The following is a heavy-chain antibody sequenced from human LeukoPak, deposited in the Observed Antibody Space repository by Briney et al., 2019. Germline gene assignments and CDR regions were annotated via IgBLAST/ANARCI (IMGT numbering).Heavy chain of an antibody. Sequence: PSETLSLTCTVSGGSISSYHWSWIRQPPGNGLEWIGYIYYSGSTNYNPSLKSRVTISVDTSKNQFSLKLSSVTAADTAVYYCARLGSRREGITMIVVVFDYWGQGTLVTVSS. V-gene: IGHV4-59*01. J-gene: IGHJ4*02. D-gene: IGHD3-22*01. CDR3: ARLGSRREGITMIVVVFDY. CDR2: IYYSGST. CDR1: GGSISSYH.